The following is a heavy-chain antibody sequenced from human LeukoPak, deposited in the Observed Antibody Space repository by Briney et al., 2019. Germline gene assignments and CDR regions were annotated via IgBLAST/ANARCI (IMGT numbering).Heavy chain of an antibody. V-gene: IGHV3-21*01. CDR3: ARDPYSGTYGNTYYYYMDV. D-gene: IGHD1-26*01. CDR1: GFTFSSYR. Sequence: GGSLRLSCAASGFTFSSYRMNWVRQAPGRGLEWVSSISSSSSYIYYADSVKGRFTISRDNAKNSQYLQMNSLRAEDTAVYYCARDPYSGTYGNTYYYYMDVWGKGTTVTISS. CDR2: ISSSSSYI. J-gene: IGHJ6*03.